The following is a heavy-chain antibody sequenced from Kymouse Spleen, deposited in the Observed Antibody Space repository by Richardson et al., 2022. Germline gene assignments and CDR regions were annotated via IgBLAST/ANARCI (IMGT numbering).Heavy chain of an antibody. CDR2: IKQDGSEK. D-gene: IGHD1-7*01. Sequence: EVQLVESGGGLVQPGGSLRLSCAASGFTFSSYWMSWVRQAPGKGLEWVANIKQDGSEKYYVDSVKGRFTISRDNAKNSLYLQMNSLRAEDTAVYYCAREGYNWNYNWFDPWGQGTLVTVSS. J-gene: IGHJ5*02. V-gene: IGHV3-7*01. CDR3: AREGYNWNYNWFDP. CDR1: GFTFSSYW.